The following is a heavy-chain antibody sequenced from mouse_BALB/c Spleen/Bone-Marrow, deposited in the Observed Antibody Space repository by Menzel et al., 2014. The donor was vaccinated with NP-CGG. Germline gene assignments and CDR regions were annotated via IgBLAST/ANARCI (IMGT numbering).Heavy chain of an antibody. Sequence: VQLQQSGAELVKPGASVKLSCKASGYTFTSYYLYWVKQRPGQGLEWIGGINPSNGGTNFNERFKSKASLTVDKSSSTAYMQLNSLTSEDSAVYYCTRRSLLSDYYSMDDWGQVTSVTVSS. CDR3: TRRSLLSDYYSMDD. J-gene: IGHJ4*01. D-gene: IGHD2-10*01. CDR2: INPSNGGT. V-gene: IGHV1S81*02. CDR1: GYTFTSYY.